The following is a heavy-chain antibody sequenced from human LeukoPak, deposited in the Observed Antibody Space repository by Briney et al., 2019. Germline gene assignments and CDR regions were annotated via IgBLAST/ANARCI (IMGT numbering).Heavy chain of an antibody. CDR3: ARAGPPPPLVVVAATGEW. J-gene: IGHJ4*02. CDR2: IIPIFGTA. V-gene: IGHV1-69*13. Sequence: ASVKVSCKASGGTFSSYAISWVRQAPGQGLEWMGGIIPIFGTANYAQKFQGRVTITADESTSTAYMELSSLRSEDTAVCYCARAGPPPPLVVVAATGEWWGQGTLVTVSS. CDR1: GGTFSSYA. D-gene: IGHD2-15*01.